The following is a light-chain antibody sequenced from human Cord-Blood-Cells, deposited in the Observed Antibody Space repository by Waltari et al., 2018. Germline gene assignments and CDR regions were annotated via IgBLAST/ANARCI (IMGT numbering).Light chain of an antibody. CDR3: NSRDSSGNHLV. CDR1: SLRSNY. V-gene: IGLV3-19*01. CDR2: GKN. J-gene: IGLJ2*01. Sequence: SSVLTQDPPVSVALGQTVRITCQGDSLRSNYASCYQQKPGQAPVLVIYGKNNRHSWIPDRFSGSSSGNTAALTITGAQAEEEADYYCNSRDSSGNHLVFGGGTKLTVL.